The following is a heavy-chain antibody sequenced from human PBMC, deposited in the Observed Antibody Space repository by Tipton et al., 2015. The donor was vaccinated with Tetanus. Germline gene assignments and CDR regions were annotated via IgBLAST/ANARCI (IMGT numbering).Heavy chain of an antibody. CDR1: GGSISSYY. V-gene: IGHV4-59*01. CDR3: ARANYDFPKKGPFDS. Sequence: LRLSCTVSGGSISSYYWNWIRQPPGKGLEWLAYISYSGSTNSNYSLKSRITISRDPSKNQFSLKLASVTAADTAVYYCARANYDFPKKGPFDSWGQGTLVIVSS. CDR2: ISYSGST. J-gene: IGHJ4*02. D-gene: IGHD3-3*01.